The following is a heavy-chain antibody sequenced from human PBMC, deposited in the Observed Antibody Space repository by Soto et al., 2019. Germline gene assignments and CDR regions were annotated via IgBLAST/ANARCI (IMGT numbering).Heavy chain of an antibody. Sequence: PSETLSLTCTVSGGSISSYYWSWIRQPPGKGLEWIGYIYYSGSTNYNPSLKSRVTISVDTSKNQFSLKLSSVTAADTAVYYCARDAESGAQWDNWFDPWGQGTLVTVS. D-gene: IGHD2-8*01. J-gene: IGHJ5*02. V-gene: IGHV4-59*01. CDR2: IYYSGST. CDR1: GGSISSYY. CDR3: ARDAESGAQWDNWFDP.